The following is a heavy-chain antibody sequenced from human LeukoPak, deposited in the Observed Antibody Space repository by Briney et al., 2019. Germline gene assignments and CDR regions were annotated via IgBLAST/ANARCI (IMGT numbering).Heavy chain of an antibody. J-gene: IGHJ5*02. D-gene: IGHD1-1*01. CDR2: LHIGGNT. CDR1: GITISANF. Sequence: GGSLRLSCAASGITISANFMSWVRQAPGKGLEWVSGLHIGGNTEYLDSVRGRVIISRDNSRNMLFLQMNNLRPEDTAVYYCTRYDIQKGWFGPWGQGTLVTVSS. CDR3: TRYDIQKGWFGP. V-gene: IGHV3-53*01.